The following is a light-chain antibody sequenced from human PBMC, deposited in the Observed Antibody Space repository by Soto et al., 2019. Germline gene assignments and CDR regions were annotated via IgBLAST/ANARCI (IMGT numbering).Light chain of an antibody. J-gene: IGLJ1*01. CDR3: GTWDSSLSAGYV. V-gene: IGLV1-51*01. CDR2: DNN. CDR1: SSNIGNNY. Sequence: QSVLTQPPSVYAAPGRKVTISCSGSSSNIGNNYVSWYQQLPGTAPKLLIYDNNKRPSGIPDRFSGSKSGTSATLGITGLQTGDEADYYCGTWDSSLSAGYVFGTGTKVTVL.